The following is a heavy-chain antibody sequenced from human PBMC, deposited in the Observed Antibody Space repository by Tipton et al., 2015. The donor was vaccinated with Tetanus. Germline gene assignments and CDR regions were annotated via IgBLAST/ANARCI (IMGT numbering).Heavy chain of an antibody. Sequence: SLRLSCAASGFTFSSYDMHWVRQATGKGLERVSAIGTAGDTYYPGSVKGRFTISRENAKNSLYLQMNSLRAGDTAVYYCARAGGDSSGSDPDGFDYWGQGTLVTVSS. D-gene: IGHD3-22*01. J-gene: IGHJ4*02. CDR3: ARAGGDSSGSDPDGFDY. CDR2: IGTAGDT. CDR1: GFTFSSYD. V-gene: IGHV3-13*01.